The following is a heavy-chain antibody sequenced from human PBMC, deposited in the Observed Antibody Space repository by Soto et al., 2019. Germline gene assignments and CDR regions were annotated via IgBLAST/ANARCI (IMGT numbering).Heavy chain of an antibody. Sequence: QVQLLQSGAEVKKPGSSVRVSCEASRGSFRTYSVSRVRQAPGQGLEWMGEIIPIFGTVNYAQKFQGRVTITADEPTTTVYMDLRSLRSEDTAVYYCAKGAVSGTPTSYYYYGMDVLGQGTTVTVSS. CDR3: AKGAVSGTPTSYYYYGMDV. CDR2: IIPIFGTV. J-gene: IGHJ6*02. V-gene: IGHV1-69*12. D-gene: IGHD6-19*01. CDR1: RGSFRTYS.